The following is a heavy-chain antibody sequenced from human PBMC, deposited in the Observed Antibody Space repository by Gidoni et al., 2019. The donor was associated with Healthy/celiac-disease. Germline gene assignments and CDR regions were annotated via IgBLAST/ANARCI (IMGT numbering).Heavy chain of an antibody. V-gene: IGHV3-9*01. Sequence: EVQLVESGGGLVQPGRSLRLSCAAPGFTFDDYAMHWVRQAPGKGLEWVSGISWNSGSIGYADSVKGRFTISRDNAKNSLYLQMNSLRAEDTALYYCAKDWGMEFGELFHNWFDPWGQGTLVTVSS. D-gene: IGHD3-10*01. CDR3: AKDWGMEFGELFHNWFDP. J-gene: IGHJ5*02. CDR2: ISWNSGSI. CDR1: GFTFDDYA.